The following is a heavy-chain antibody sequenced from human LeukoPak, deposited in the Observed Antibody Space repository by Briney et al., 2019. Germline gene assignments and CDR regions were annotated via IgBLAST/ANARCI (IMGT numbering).Heavy chain of an antibody. CDR2: ISSSSSYI. D-gene: IGHD3-22*01. CDR1: GFTFSSYS. CDR3: ARDYYDSSGYDYYYYGMDV. V-gene: IGHV3-21*01. J-gene: IGHJ6*02. Sequence: KPGGSLRLSCAASGFTFSSYSMNWVRQAPGKGLEWVSSISSSSSYIYYADSVKGRFTISRDNAKNSLYLQMNSLRAEDTAVYYCARDYYDSSGYDYYYYGMDVWGQGTTVPVSS.